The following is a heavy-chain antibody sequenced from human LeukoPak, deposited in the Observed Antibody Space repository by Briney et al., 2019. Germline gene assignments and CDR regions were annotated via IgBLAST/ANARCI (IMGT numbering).Heavy chain of an antibody. J-gene: IGHJ4*02. D-gene: IGHD5-18*01. V-gene: IGHV7-4-1*02. CDR3: ARDVGWIQLWLFDY. CDR1: GYTFTSYA. Sequence: ASVEVSCKASGYTFTSYAMNWVRQAPGQGLEWMGWINTNTGNPTYAQGFTGRFVFSLDTSVSTAYLQISSLKAEDTAVYYCARDVGWIQLWLFDYWGQGTLVTVSS. CDR2: INTNTGNP.